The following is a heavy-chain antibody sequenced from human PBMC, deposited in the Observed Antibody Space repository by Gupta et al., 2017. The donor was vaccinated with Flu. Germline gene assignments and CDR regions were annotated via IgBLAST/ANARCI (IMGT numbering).Heavy chain of an antibody. Sequence: DVHLVESGGGLVQPGGCRRPSCAVSGITFTSYWMHWVCHAPWKGLVWVARINSDGTATVYADSVKGRFTISRDNAKNTLYLQMNILRADDTAVYYCASDVSTLYYYISLFKYWGQGALVTVSS. CDR1: GITFTSYW. CDR3: ASDVSTLYYYISLFKY. V-gene: IGHV3-74*03. D-gene: IGHD2-8*01. CDR2: INSDGTAT. J-gene: IGHJ1*01.